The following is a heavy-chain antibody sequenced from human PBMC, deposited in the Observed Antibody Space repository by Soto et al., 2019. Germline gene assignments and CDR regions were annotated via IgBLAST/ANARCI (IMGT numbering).Heavy chain of an antibody. Sequence: LSLTCAVSGGSISSGCYSWSWIRQPPGKGLEWIGYIYHSGSTYYNPSLKSRVTISVDRSKNQFSLKLSSVTAADTAVYYCARGTKPGYFQHWGQGTLVTVSS. CDR3: ARGTKPGYFQH. D-gene: IGHD7-27*01. J-gene: IGHJ1*01. CDR2: IYHSGST. CDR1: GGSISSGCYS. V-gene: IGHV4-30-2*01.